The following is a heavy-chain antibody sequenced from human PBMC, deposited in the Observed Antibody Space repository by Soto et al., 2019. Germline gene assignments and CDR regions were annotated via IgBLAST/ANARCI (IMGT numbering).Heavy chain of an antibody. J-gene: IGHJ6*02. CDR2: ISGSGGTT. Sequence: EVQLLESGGGLVQPGGSLRLSCAASGFTFSTYALSWVRQAPGKGLEWVSTISGSGGTTFYADSVKGRFTISRDNSKSPLYLRMNSLRAEDTAVYFCAKETSPYYYYYYGIDVWGLGTTVTVSS. V-gene: IGHV3-23*01. CDR3: AKETSPYYYYYYGIDV. CDR1: GFTFSTYA.